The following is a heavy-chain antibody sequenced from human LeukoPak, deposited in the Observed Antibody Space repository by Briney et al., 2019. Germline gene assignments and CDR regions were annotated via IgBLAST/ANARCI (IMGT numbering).Heavy chain of an antibody. J-gene: IGHJ5*02. D-gene: IGHD1-26*01. Sequence: SETLSLTCAVCGGSFSGYYWNWIRQPPGKGLEWIGEINHSGSTNYIPSLKSRVTISVDTSKNQFSLKLSSVTAADTAVYYCARGSKMLGYNWFDPWGQGTLVTVSS. V-gene: IGHV4-34*01. CDR2: INHSGST. CDR3: ARGSKMLGYNWFDP. CDR1: GGSFSGYY.